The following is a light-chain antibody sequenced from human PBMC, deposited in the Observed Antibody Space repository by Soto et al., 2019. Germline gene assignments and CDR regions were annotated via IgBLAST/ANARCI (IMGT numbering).Light chain of an antibody. CDR1: QSVFYRSNNKNY. V-gene: IGKV4-1*01. CDR2: WAS. J-gene: IGKJ4*01. CDR3: QQYAFGLALT. Sequence: DIVLTQSPDSLAVSLGERATINCKSSQSVFYRSNNKNYLAWYQQKPGQTPKLLISWASTRESGVPGRFSGSGSGTDFTLTINGLQAEDVAVYYCQQYAFGLALTIGGGTKVEIK.